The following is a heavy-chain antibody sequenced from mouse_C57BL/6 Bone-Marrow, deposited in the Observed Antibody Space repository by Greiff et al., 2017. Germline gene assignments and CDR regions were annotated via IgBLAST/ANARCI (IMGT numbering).Heavy chain of an antibody. CDR3: ARRVDYDYDGLMDY. CDR2: ISSGGSYT. J-gene: IGHJ4*01. CDR1: GFTFSSYG. D-gene: IGHD2-4*01. V-gene: IGHV5-6*01. Sequence: EVQVVESGGDLVKPGGSLKLSCAASGFTFSSYGMSWVRQTPDKRLEWVATISSGGSYTYYPDSVKGRFTISRDNAKNTLYLQMSSLKSEDTAMYYSARRVDYDYDGLMDYGGQGTSVTVSS.